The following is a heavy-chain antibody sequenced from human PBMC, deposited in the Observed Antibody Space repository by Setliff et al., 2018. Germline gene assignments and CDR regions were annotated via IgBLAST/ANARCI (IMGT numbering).Heavy chain of an antibody. CDR3: ARLFNFPLYYFHY. D-gene: IGHD3-3*01. CDR2: IRYDGSHK. J-gene: IGHJ4*02. V-gene: IGHV3-30*02. Sequence: GGSLRLSCAASGFTFSGYGMHWVRQAPGKGLEWVAFIRYDGSHKYYVDSVKGRFTISRDNSKNTLYLQMNSLRAEDTAVYYCARLFNFPLYYFHYWGQGTLVTVSS. CDR1: GFTFSGYG.